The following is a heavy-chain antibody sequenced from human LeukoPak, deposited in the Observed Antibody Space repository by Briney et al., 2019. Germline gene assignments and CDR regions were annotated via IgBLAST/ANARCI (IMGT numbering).Heavy chain of an antibody. J-gene: IGHJ4*02. CDR2: IYHSGST. Sequence: SETLSLTCTVSGGSISSGGYYWSWIRQPPGKGLEWIGYIYHSGSTYYNPSLKSRVTISVDRSKNQFSLKLSSVTAADTAVYYCARVGGGGDPDTDSFDYWGQGTLVTVSS. D-gene: IGHD2-21*01. CDR1: GGSISSGGYY. V-gene: IGHV4-30-2*01. CDR3: ARVGGGGDPDTDSFDY.